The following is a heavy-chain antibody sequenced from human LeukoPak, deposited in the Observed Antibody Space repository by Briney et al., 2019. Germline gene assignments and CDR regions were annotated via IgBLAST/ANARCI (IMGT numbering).Heavy chain of an antibody. J-gene: IGHJ4*02. D-gene: IGHD3-10*01. CDR2: IYHSGST. V-gene: IGHV4-4*02. CDR1: GGSISSSNW. CDR3: ARHAIYYAPEFDY. Sequence: MASETLSLTCAVSGGSISSSNWWSWVRQPPGKGLEWIGEIYHSGSTNYNPSLKSRVTISVDTSKNQFSLKLSSVTAADTAVYYCARHAIYYAPEFDYWGQGTLVTVSS.